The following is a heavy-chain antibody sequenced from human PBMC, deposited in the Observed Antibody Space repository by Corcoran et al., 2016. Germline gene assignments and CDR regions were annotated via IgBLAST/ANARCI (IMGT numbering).Heavy chain of an antibody. D-gene: IGHD1-1*01. V-gene: IGHV4-39*07. J-gene: IGHJ4*02. CDR2: ISYSGST. CDR1: GGSTSISDSY. Sequence: QLQLQESGPGLVKPSETLSLTCTVSGGSTSISDSYWGWIRQPPGKGLQWIGGISYSGSTYSAPSLKSRVTISLDTSKNQFSLRLISVTAADTAVYYCTRERQLLYYFDSWGQGTLVTVSS. CDR3: TRERQLLYYFDS.